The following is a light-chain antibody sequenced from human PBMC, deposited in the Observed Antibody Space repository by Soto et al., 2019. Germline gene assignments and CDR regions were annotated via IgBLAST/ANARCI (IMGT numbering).Light chain of an antibody. V-gene: IGKV3-11*01. Sequence: VLTQSAATLSLPPGERATLSCGASQSVSSYLGWYQQKPGQAPRLVIYGASNRATGIPARFSGSGSGTDFTLTISRLEPEDFAVYYCQQRRSGPRITFGQGTRLEIK. CDR2: GAS. CDR1: QSVSSY. CDR3: QQRRSGPRIT. J-gene: IGKJ5*01.